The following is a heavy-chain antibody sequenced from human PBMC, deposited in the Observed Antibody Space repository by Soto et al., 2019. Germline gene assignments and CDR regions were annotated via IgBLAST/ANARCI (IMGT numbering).Heavy chain of an antibody. Sequence: QVQLQESGPGLVKPSGTLSLTCAVSGGSISSSNCWSWVRQPPGKGLEWIGEIYHSGSTNFNPSLKSRLTISVDKSKNQCSLKLNSVTAADTAVYYCAGVSGSYYYGMDVWGQGTTVTVSS. CDR1: GGSISSSNC. J-gene: IGHJ6*02. CDR2: IYHSGST. CDR3: AGVSGSYYYGMDV. V-gene: IGHV4-4*02.